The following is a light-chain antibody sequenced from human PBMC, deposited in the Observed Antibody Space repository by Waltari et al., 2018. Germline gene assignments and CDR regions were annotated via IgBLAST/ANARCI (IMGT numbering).Light chain of an antibody. J-gene: IGLJ2*01. CDR1: SSDVGGYDY. CDR2: DVT. V-gene: IGLV2-11*01. CDR3: CSYAGSYTHVV. Sequence: QSALTQPRSVSGSPGQSVTISCTGTSSDVGGYDYVSWYQHHPCKAPQLMICDVTKRPSGVPDRFSGAKSGNTASLTISGLQAEDEADYYCCSYAGSYTHVVFGGGTKLTVL.